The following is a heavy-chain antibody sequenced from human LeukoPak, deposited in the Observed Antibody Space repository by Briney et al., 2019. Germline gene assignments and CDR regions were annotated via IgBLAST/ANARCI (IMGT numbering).Heavy chain of an antibody. V-gene: IGHV3-23*01. CDR2: ISGSGGST. Sequence: GGSLRLSCAASGFTFSSYAMSWVRQAPGKGLEWVSAISGSGGSTYYADSVKGRFTISRDNSKNTLYLQMNSLRAEDTAVYYCSSGWLYYFDYWGQGTLVTVSS. J-gene: IGHJ4*02. CDR1: GFTFSSYA. CDR3: SSGWLYYFDY. D-gene: IGHD6-19*01.